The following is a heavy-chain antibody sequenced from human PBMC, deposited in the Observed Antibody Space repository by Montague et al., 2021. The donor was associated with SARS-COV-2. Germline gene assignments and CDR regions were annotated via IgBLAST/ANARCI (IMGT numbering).Heavy chain of an antibody. CDR1: NGSINSYY. Sequence: SETLSLTCTVSNGSINSYYWSWVRQPPGKRLEWIGYIYYRGSTNYNPSLEGRVTMSIDTSKNQFSLKLRSVTAADTAVYFCAREGLHNWFDPWGQGTLVIVSS. CDR2: IYYRGST. CDR3: AREGLHNWFDP. V-gene: IGHV4-59*01. J-gene: IGHJ5*02.